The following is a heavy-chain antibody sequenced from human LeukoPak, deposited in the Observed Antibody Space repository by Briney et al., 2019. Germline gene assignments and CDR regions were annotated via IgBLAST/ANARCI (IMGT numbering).Heavy chain of an antibody. Sequence: PGGSLRLSCEASGFTFSDYFMSWIRQAPGKGLEWVSCISSSGFTIYYGDSVKGRFTISRDNADNSLFLQMNSLTVEDTAVYYCARHGVRHVLDWYFPLWGRGTLVAVSS. J-gene: IGHJ2*01. CDR2: ISSSGFTI. V-gene: IGHV3-11*01. CDR1: GFTFSDYF. CDR3: ARHGVRHVLDWYFPL. D-gene: IGHD3-16*01.